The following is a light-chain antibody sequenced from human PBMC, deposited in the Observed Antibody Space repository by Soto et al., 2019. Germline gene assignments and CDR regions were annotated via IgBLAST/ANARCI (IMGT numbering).Light chain of an antibody. CDR2: DAS. V-gene: IGKV3-11*01. CDR1: QYIGSA. J-gene: IGKJ4*01. Sequence: EVVLTQSPATLSVSPGDRATLSCRASQYIGSAVAWYHQRSGQAPRLLIFDASIRVPTTPARFSGSGSGTDFTLTISRLEPEDFAVYYCQHCQPYGDSPPLTFGGGTKVDIK. CDR3: QHCQPYGDSPPLT.